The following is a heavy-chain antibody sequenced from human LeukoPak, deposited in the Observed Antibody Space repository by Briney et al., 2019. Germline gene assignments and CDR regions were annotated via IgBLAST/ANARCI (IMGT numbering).Heavy chain of an antibody. CDR3: ANEEVPNDY. V-gene: IGHV3-23*01. D-gene: IGHD4/OR15-4a*01. CDR1: GFTFSSHA. J-gene: IGHJ4*02. Sequence: GGSLRLSCAVSGFTFSSHAMTCVRQAPGKGLEWVSGISISGDVTYYADSVQGRFIISRDNSKNTVYLQMDSLRVDDTAVYYCANEEVPNDYWGQGTLVTVSS. CDR2: ISISGDVT.